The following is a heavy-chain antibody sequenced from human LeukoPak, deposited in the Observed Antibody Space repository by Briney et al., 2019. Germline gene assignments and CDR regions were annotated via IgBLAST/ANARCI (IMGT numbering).Heavy chain of an antibody. D-gene: IGHD1-26*01. Sequence: GRSLRLSCAASGFTFSSYAMHWVRQAPGKGLEWVAFIRYDGSNKYYADSVEGRFTISRDNSKNTLYLQMNSLRAEDTAVYYCAIMKKGGATRPYYFDYWGQGTLVTVSS. V-gene: IGHV3-30*04. CDR1: GFTFSSYA. CDR3: AIMKKGGATRPYYFDY. J-gene: IGHJ4*02. CDR2: IRYDGSNK.